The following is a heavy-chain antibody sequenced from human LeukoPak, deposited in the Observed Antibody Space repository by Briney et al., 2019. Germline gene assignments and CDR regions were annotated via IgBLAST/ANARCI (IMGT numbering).Heavy chain of an antibody. D-gene: IGHD4-23*01. CDR3: ARGDYAGNIARD. CDR1: GGSFSSYV. V-gene: IGHV1-69*05. Sequence: SVKVSCKASGGSFSSYVFSWVRQAPGQGLEWTGGIIPMLGTANYAQKFQGRVTITTDESTSTAYMEVSSLKSEDTAVYYCARGDYAGNIARDWGQGTLVTVSS. CDR2: IIPMLGTA. J-gene: IGHJ4*02.